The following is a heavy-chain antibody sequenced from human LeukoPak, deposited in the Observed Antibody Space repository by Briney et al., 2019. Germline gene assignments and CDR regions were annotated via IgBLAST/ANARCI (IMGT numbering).Heavy chain of an antibody. V-gene: IGHV4-59*01. CDR1: GASISSYY. CDR2: IYYSGST. J-gene: IGHJ5*02. Sequence: PSETLSLTCTVSGASISSYYWSWLRQPPGKGLEWIGYIYYSGSTNYNPSLKRRVPISVDTSTNQFSLRLSSVPAADTAVYYCATHRYYSDSSGYYYQPWGQGTLVTVSS. D-gene: IGHD3-22*01. CDR3: ATHRYYSDSSGYYYQP.